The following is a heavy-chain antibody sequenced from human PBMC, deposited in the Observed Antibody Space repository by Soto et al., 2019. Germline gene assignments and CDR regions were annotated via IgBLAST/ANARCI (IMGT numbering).Heavy chain of an antibody. Sequence: QVQLVQSGAEVKKPGSSVKVSCKASGGTFSSYAISWVRQAPGQGLEWMGGIIPIFGTANYAQKLQGRVTITADESTSTAYMELSSLRSEDTAVYYCARGRRIVVVVAATHYGMDVWGQGTTVTVSS. CDR2: IIPIFGTA. CDR3: ARGRRIVVVVAATHYGMDV. D-gene: IGHD2-15*01. V-gene: IGHV1-69*12. CDR1: GGTFSSYA. J-gene: IGHJ6*02.